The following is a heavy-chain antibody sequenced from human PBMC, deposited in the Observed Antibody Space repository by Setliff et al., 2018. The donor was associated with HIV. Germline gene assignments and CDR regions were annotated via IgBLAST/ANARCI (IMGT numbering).Heavy chain of an antibody. Sequence: ASVKVSCKTSGGTLSNYVITWVRQAPGQGLEWMGMIIPMYNIPAYAQKFQGRVTFTADESTSTAYMELSSLSSEDTAVYYCARDQTGVAAAAFGGGSAWSDEGFDIWGQVTMVTVSS. CDR2: IIPMYNIP. V-gene: IGHV1-69*13. J-gene: IGHJ3*02. D-gene: IGHD6-13*01. CDR3: ARDQTGVAAAAFGGGSAWSDEGFDI. CDR1: GGTLSNYV.